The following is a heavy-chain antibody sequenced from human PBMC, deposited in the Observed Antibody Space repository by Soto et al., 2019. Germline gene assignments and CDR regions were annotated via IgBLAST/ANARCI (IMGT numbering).Heavy chain of an antibody. V-gene: IGHV1-69*13. D-gene: IGHD4-17*01. Sequence: SVKVSCKASGGTFSSNAISWVRQAPGQGLEWMGGIIPIFGTANYAQKFQGRVTITADESTSTAYMELSSLRSEDTAVYYCARVNYGNYYYSYGMDVWGQGTTVTVSS. CDR3: ARVNYGNYYYSYGMDV. J-gene: IGHJ6*02. CDR1: GGTFSSNA. CDR2: IIPIFGTA.